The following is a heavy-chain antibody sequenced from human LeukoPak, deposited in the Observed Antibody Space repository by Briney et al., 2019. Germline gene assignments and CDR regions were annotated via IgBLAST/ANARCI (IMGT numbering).Heavy chain of an antibody. CDR2: IYYSGST. J-gene: IGHJ4*02. CDR3: AREDRDGYNTFDY. V-gene: IGHV4-59*12. Sequence: SETLSLTCTVSGGSISSYYWSWIRQPPGKGLEWIGSIYYSGSTYYNPSLKSRVTISVDTSKNQFSLKLSSVTAADTAVYYCAREDRDGYNTFDYWGQGTLVTVSS. D-gene: IGHD5-24*01. CDR1: GGSISSYY.